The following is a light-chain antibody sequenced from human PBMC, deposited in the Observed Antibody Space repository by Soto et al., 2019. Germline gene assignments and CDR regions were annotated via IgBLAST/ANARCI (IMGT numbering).Light chain of an antibody. J-gene: IGKJ1*01. CDR1: QGVNSY. V-gene: IGKV1-9*01. CDR3: QQLKSYPWT. Sequence: DIQLTQSPSFLSASVGDRVTITCRASQGVNSYLAWYQQKPGKVPNLLIYAESTLQSGVPSRFSGSGSGTEFTVTISSVQPEDFATYYCQQLKSYPWTFGRGTKLDIK. CDR2: AES.